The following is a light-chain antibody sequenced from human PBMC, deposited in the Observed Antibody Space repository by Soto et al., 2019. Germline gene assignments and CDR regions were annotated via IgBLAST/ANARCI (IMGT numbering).Light chain of an antibody. CDR3: CSYAGYSTSV. V-gene: IGLV2-23*01. CDR1: SSDVGSYEL. CDR2: DGS. J-gene: IGLJ2*01. Sequence: QSALTQPASVSGSPGQSITISCTGTSSDVGSYELVSWYQQHPGKAPKLMIYDGSKRPSGVSNRFSGSKSGNTASLTISGLQAEDEADYYCCSYAGYSTSVFGGGTKVTVL.